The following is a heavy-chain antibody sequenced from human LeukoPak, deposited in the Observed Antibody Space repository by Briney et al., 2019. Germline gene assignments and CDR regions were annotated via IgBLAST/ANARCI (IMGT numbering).Heavy chain of an antibody. D-gene: IGHD6-13*01. CDR3: ARGDSSSFYSFFYGLDV. J-gene: IGHJ6*02. V-gene: IGHV3-74*01. Sequence: GGSLRLSCAASGFTFKSYWMYWVRQAPGKGLVYVSRINSDGTSSSSADSVKGRFTISRDNAKNTLYLQMNNLRAEDAAVYYCARGDSSSFYSFFYGLDVWGQGTTVTVSS. CDR2: INSDGTSS. CDR1: GFTFKSYW.